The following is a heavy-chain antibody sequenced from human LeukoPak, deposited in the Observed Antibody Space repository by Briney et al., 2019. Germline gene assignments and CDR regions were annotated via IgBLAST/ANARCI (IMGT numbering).Heavy chain of an antibody. J-gene: IGHJ5*02. Sequence: SETLSLTCAVYGGSFSNYYWSWIRQPPGKGLEWIGEINHSGSTNYNPSLKSRVTISVDTSKNQFSLKLSSVTAADTAVYYCARGVWFDPWGQGTLVTVSS. CDR1: GGSFSNYY. CDR2: INHSGST. V-gene: IGHV4-34*01. CDR3: ARGVWFDP.